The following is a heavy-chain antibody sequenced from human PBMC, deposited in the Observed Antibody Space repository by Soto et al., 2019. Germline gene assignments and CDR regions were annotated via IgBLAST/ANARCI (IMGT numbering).Heavy chain of an antibody. CDR2: IIPIFGTA. J-gene: IGHJ6*02. Sequence: QVQLVQSGAEGKKPGSSVKVSCKASGGTFSSYAISWVRQAPGQGLEWMGGIIPIFGTANYAQKFQGRVTITADESTSTAYMEMSSLRSEDTAVYYCARGEVGASYYYYYGMDVWGQGTTVTVSS. V-gene: IGHV1-69*01. D-gene: IGHD1-26*01. CDR1: GGTFSSYA. CDR3: ARGEVGASYYYYYGMDV.